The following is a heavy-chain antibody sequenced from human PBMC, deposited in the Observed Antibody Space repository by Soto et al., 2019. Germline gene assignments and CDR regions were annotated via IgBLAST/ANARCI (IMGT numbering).Heavy chain of an antibody. CDR1: GGSINRYY. CDR3: ARGFDSGKCYAFES. V-gene: IGHV4-59*12. J-gene: IGHJ4*02. CDR2: IYYSGTT. D-gene: IGHD1-26*01. Sequence: SETLSLTCTVSGGSINRYYRRYIRQPPGKELEWIGYIYYSGTTAYNPSLKTRVTISPDTSKNQFSLNLSSVTAVDTAVYYCARGFDSGKCYAFESWGQGTQVTVSS.